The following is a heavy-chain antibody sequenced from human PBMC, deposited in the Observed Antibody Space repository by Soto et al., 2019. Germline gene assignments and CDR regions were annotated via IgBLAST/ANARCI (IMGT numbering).Heavy chain of an antibody. CDR2: IKSKTDGATT. Sequence: EVQLVESGGKLVKPGGSLRLSCAASGFTFSNAWMSWVRQGPGKGLEWVGRIKSKTDGATTDYAAPVKGRFTISRDDSKNTLYLQMNSLKTEDTAVYYCTTEFIVGGIGDYWGQGTLVTVSS. V-gene: IGHV3-15*01. J-gene: IGHJ4*02. CDR3: TTEFIVGGIGDY. CDR1: GFTFSNAW. D-gene: IGHD1-26*01.